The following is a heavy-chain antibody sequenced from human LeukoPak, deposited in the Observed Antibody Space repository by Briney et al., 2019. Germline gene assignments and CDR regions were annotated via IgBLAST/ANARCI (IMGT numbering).Heavy chain of an antibody. CDR1: GGSFSGYY. Sequence: KASETLSLTCAVYGGSFSGYYWSWIRQPPGKGLEWIGEINHSGSTNHNPSLKSRVTISVDTSKNQFSLKLSSVTAADTAVYYCARARHYYGSGSYYKTWGQGTLVTVSS. V-gene: IGHV4-34*01. J-gene: IGHJ5*02. D-gene: IGHD3-10*01. CDR2: INHSGST. CDR3: ARARHYYGSGSYYKT.